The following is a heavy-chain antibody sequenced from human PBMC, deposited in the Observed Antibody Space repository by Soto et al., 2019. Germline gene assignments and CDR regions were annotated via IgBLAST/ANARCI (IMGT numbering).Heavy chain of an antibody. CDR1: GFSLSTSGVG. V-gene: IGHV2-5*01. CDR2: IYWNDDK. D-gene: IGHD3-9*01. J-gene: IGHJ4*02. CDR3: ARSPYDILTGYYNCYFDY. Sequence: SGPTLVNPTQTLTLTCTFSGFSLSTSGVGVGWIRQPPGKALEWLALIYWNDDKRYSPSLKSRLTITKDTSKNQVVLTMTNMDPVDTATYYCARSPYDILTGYYNCYFDYWGQGTLVTVSS.